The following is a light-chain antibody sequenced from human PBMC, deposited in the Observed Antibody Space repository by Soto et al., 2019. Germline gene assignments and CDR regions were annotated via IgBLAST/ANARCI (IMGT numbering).Light chain of an antibody. J-gene: IGKJ1*01. CDR1: QSVSSN. CDR2: GAF. V-gene: IGKV3-15*01. Sequence: EIVLTQSPGTLSLSPWERATLSCRASQSVSSNLAWYQQKPGQAPSLLIYGAFTRATGIPARFSGTGSGTEFTLTISSLQSEDFALYYCQQYNDWPLTFGQGTK. CDR3: QQYNDWPLT.